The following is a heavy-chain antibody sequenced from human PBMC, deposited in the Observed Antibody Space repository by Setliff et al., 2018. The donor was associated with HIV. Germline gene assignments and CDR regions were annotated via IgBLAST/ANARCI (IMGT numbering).Heavy chain of an antibody. CDR1: GDSITSDY. Sequence: SETLSLTCAVSGDSITSDYWNGIRQSPGKGPEWMGDIFDSGTTKYNPSVTSRVTISVAASKNQFFLQLLFVTAADTAAYYCARQGGYNSPLMVWGQGKLVTVSS. CDR2: IFDSGTT. D-gene: IGHD3-10*01. J-gene: IGHJ4*02. CDR3: ARQGGYNSPLMV. V-gene: IGHV4-59*08.